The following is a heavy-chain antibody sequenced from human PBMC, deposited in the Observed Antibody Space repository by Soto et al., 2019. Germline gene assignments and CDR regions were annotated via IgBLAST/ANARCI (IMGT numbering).Heavy chain of an antibody. J-gene: IGHJ5*02. CDR2: IYWDDDK. CDR1: AFSLSTSGVG. Sequence: QITLKESGPTLVKPTQTLTLTCTFSAFSLSTSGVGVGWIRRPPGKALEWLALIYWDDDKRYSPSLKSRLTITKDTSKNQVVLTMTNMDPVDTATYYCAHMGPAGSAAAGTGNWFDPWGQGTLVTVSS. D-gene: IGHD6-13*01. V-gene: IGHV2-5*02. CDR3: AHMGPAGSAAAGTGNWFDP.